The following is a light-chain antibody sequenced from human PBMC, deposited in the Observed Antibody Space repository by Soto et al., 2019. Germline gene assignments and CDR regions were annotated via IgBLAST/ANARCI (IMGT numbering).Light chain of an antibody. CDR2: LNSDGSH. V-gene: IGLV4-69*01. CDR3: QTWGTDIVV. CDR1: SGHSSYA. J-gene: IGLJ2*01. Sequence: QLVLTQSPSASASLGASVKLTCTLSSGHSSYAIAWHQQQPEKGPRYLMKLNSDGSHSKGDGIPDRFSGSSSGAERYRTISSLQSEDEADYYCQTWGTDIVVFGGGTKLTVL.